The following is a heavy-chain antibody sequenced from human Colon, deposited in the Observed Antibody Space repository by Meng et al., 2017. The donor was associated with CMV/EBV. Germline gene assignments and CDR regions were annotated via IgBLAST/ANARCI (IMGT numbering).Heavy chain of an antibody. Sequence: ASVKVSCKASGYTFTTYGISWVRQAPGQGLEWMGWISVYNGNTKYAQKLQGRITLTTDTSTNTAYMKLRSLRFDDTAVYYCARDGPVAGLGDALDIWGQGTMVTVSS. CDR1: GYTFTTYG. V-gene: IGHV1-18*01. J-gene: IGHJ3*02. CDR3: ARDGPVAGLGDALDI. D-gene: IGHD6-19*01. CDR2: ISVYNGNT.